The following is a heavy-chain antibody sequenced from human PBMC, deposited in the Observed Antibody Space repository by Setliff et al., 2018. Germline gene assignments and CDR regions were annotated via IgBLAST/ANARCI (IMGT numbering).Heavy chain of an antibody. Sequence: PGGSLRLSCAASGFTFSNAWMSWVRQAPGKGLEWVGRIKSKTDGGTTDYAAPVKGRFTISRDNANRFLYLHMNSLRADDTALYYCTRFGRDDIGIWGQGTMVTVSS. D-gene: IGHD5-12*01. CDR3: TRFGRDDIGI. CDR2: IKSKTDGGTT. V-gene: IGHV3-15*05. CDR1: GFTFSNAW. J-gene: IGHJ3*02.